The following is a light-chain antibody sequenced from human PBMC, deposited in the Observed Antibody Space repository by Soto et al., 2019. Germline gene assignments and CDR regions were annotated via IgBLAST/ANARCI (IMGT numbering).Light chain of an antibody. CDR2: SAY. J-gene: IGKJ1*01. CDR3: QQSYNFPRT. CDR1: QNLDTY. Sequence: DIQMTQSPSSLSASVGDRVTITCRASQNLDTYLNWYLQKPGQAPKLLIYSAYSLQSGVSPRFSGDGSGTDFTLTISSLQPEDFATYYGQQSYNFPRTFGQGTTV. V-gene: IGKV1-39*01.